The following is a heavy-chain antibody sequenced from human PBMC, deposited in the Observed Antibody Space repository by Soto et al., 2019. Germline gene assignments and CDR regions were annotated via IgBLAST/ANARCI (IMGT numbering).Heavy chain of an antibody. V-gene: IGHV4-34*01. CDR3: ARGRGPLFTIFGVVIITFDY. D-gene: IGHD3-3*01. CDR1: GGSFSGYY. CDR2: INHSGST. J-gene: IGHJ4*02. Sequence: SETLSLSCAVYGGSFSGYYWSWIRQPPGKGLEWIGEINHSGSTNYNPSLKSRVTISVDTSKNQFSLKLSSVTAADTAVYYCARGRGPLFTIFGVVIITFDYWGQGTLVTVSS.